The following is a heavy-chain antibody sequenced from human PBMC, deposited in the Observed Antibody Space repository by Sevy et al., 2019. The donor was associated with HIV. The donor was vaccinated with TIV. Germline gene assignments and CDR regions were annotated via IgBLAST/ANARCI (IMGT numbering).Heavy chain of an antibody. D-gene: IGHD2-15*01. CDR3: AKDGLGYCSGGSCYSAY. CDR1: GFTFSSYA. Sequence: GGSPRLSCAASGFTFSSYAMSWVRQAPGKGLEWVSAISGSGGSTYYADSVKGRFTISRDNSKNTLYLQMNSLRAEDTAVYYCAKDGLGYCSGGSCYSAYWGQGTLVTVSS. CDR2: ISGSGGST. V-gene: IGHV3-23*01. J-gene: IGHJ4*02.